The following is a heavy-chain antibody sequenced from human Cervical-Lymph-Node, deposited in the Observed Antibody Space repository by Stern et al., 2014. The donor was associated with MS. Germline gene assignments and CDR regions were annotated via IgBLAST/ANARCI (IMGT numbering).Heavy chain of an antibody. Sequence: QVQLGQSGGGVVQPGGSLRLSCAASGFTFSNFAMHWVRQAPGKGLEWVTIISYDGTKIYYADSVKGRFTISRDKNALFLQMSSLSPDDTGVYYCARDAALYSYGHGIDYWGQGALVTVSS. V-gene: IGHV3-30*04. CDR1: GFTFSNFA. CDR3: ARDAALYSYGHGIDY. CDR2: ISYDGTKI. D-gene: IGHD5-18*01. J-gene: IGHJ4*02.